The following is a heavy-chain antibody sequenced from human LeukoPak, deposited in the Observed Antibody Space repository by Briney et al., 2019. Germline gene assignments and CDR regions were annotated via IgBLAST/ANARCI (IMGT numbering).Heavy chain of an antibody. CDR2: IRYDGSNK. Sequence: GGSLRLSCAASGYTFSSYGMHWVRQAPGKGLEWVAFIRYDGSNKYYADSVKGRFTISRDNSKNTLYLQMNSLRAEDTAVYYCAKDAPNYYGSGSYPDYWGQGTLVTVSS. D-gene: IGHD3-10*01. V-gene: IGHV3-30*02. CDR1: GYTFSSYG. CDR3: AKDAPNYYGSGSYPDY. J-gene: IGHJ4*02.